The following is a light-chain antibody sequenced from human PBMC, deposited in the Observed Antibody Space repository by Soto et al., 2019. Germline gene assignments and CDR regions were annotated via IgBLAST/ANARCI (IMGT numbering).Light chain of an antibody. J-gene: IGKJ1*01. V-gene: IGKV3-20*01. CDR3: QQYGSSGT. CDR2: GAS. Sequence: NGLTMSPCTLSLSQGERATLSCRASQSVTSSYLAWWQQKPGQAPRLLIYGASSRATGIPDRFSGSGSGTDFPLTISRLEPEDFAVYYCQQYGSSGTFGQGTKVDIK. CDR1: QSVTSSY.